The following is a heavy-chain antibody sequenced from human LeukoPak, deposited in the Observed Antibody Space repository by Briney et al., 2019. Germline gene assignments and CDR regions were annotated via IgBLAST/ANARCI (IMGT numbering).Heavy chain of an antibody. V-gene: IGHV3-33*06. Sequence: GGSLRLSCAASGFTFSSYGMHWVRQAPGKGLEWVAVIWYDGSNKYYADSVKGRFTTSRDNSKNTLYLQMNSLRAEDTAVYYCAKDQQWLVNWGQGTLVTVSS. CDR3: AKDQQWLVN. D-gene: IGHD6-19*01. J-gene: IGHJ4*02. CDR1: GFTFSSYG. CDR2: IWYDGSNK.